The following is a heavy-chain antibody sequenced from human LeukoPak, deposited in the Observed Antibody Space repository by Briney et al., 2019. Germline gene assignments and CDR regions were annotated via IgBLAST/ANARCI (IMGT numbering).Heavy chain of an antibody. D-gene: IGHD6-13*01. Sequence: SETLSLTCTVSGGSIGSGNYYWSWIRQPAGKGLEWIGRIYTRGSTNYSPSLKSRVTISVDTSKNQFSLKLSSVTAADTAVYYCARRHSSSWYNYYYYMDVWGKGTTVTVSS. CDR1: GGSIGSGNYY. J-gene: IGHJ6*03. CDR3: ARRHSSSWYNYYYYMDV. V-gene: IGHV4-61*02. CDR2: IYTRGST.